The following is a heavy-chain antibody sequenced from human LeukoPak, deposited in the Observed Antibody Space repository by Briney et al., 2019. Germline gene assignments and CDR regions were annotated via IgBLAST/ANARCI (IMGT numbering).Heavy chain of an antibody. CDR3: ASLRSYGDCENP. D-gene: IGHD4-17*01. V-gene: IGHV1-2*02. Sequence: ASVTVSCKASGYTFTVYYMHWVRQAPGQGLEWMGWINPNSGGTNYAQKFQGRVTMTRDTSISTAYMELSRLRSDDTAVYYCASLRSYGDCENPWGQGTLVTVSS. CDR2: INPNSGGT. J-gene: IGHJ4*02. CDR1: GYTFTVYY.